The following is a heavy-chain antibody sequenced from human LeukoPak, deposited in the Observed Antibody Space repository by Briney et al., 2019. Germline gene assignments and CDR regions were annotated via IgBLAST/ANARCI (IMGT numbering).Heavy chain of an antibody. V-gene: IGHV3-23*01. Sequence: TGGSLRLSCAASGFTFSSYAMSWVRQAPGKGLEWVSAISGSGGSTYYADSVKGRFTISRDNSKNTLYLQMNSLRAEDTAVYYCARDHYYDSSGYIPAGDAFDIWGQGTMVTVSS. D-gene: IGHD3-22*01. J-gene: IGHJ3*02. CDR1: GFTFSSYA. CDR2: ISGSGGST. CDR3: ARDHYYDSSGYIPAGDAFDI.